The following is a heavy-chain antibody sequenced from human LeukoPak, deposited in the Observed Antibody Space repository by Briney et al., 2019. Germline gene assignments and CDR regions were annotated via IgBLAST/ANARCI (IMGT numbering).Heavy chain of an antibody. CDR2: INPCGGST. CDR1: GYTFTSYY. V-gene: IGHV1-46*01. D-gene: IGHD3-22*01. J-gene: IGHJ4*02. Sequence: ASVKVSCKASGYTFTSYYMHWVRQAPGQGLEWMGIINPCGGSTSYAQKFQGRVTMTRDTSTSTVYMELSSLRSEDTAVYYCASSGVPYYYDSSGYYHSDYWGQGTLVTVSS. CDR3: ASSGVPYYYDSSGYYHSDY.